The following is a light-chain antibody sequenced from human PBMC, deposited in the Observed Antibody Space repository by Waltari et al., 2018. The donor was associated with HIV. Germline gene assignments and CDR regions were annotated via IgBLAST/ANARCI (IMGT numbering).Light chain of an antibody. J-gene: IGLJ1*01. Sequence: QSALTQPASVSGSPGQSITISCTGTSSDVGSYNLVSWYQQHPGKAPKLIIYEVSKRPSGVSNRFSGSKSGNTASLTISGLQAEDEADYYCCSYAGSSFYVFGTGTKVTVL. CDR3: CSYAGSSFYV. CDR1: SSDVGSYNL. V-gene: IGLV2-23*02. CDR2: EVS.